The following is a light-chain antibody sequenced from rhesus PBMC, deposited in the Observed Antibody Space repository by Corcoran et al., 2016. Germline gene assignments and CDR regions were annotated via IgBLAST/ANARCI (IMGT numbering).Light chain of an antibody. Sequence: EIVMTQSPATLSLSPGETATLSCRASETIGTYLAWYHQKPGTAPKLLLHGAYFRATGIPDRFIGSGSKTEFTLNSSSLEPEDVGIYHCQKYNDLLWTFGQGTKVEIK. J-gene: IGKJ1*01. CDR3: QKYNDLLWT. CDR2: GAY. CDR1: ETIGTY. V-gene: IGKV3-40*03.